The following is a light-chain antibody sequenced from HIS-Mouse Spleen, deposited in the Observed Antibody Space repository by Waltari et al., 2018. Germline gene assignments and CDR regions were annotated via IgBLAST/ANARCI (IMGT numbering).Light chain of an antibody. Sequence: QSVLTQPPSASGTPGQRVTISCSGSSPNIGSNYVYWYQQLPGTAPKLLIYRNNQRPSGVPDRFSGSKSGTSASLAISGLRSEDEADYYCAAWDDSLSGAVFGGGTQLTAL. CDR3: AAWDDSLSGAV. CDR2: RNN. J-gene: IGLJ7*02. CDR1: SPNIGSNY. V-gene: IGLV1-47*01.